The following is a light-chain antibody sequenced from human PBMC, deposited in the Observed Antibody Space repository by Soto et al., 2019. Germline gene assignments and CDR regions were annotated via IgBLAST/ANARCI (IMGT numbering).Light chain of an antibody. V-gene: IGLV2-11*01. CDR2: EVS. CDR1: RSDVGGYNY. J-gene: IGLJ1*01. CDR3: CSYAGRYTWV. Sequence: QSVLTQPRSVSGSLGQSVTISYAGNRSDVGGYNYVSWYQQPPGTAPKLMIYEVSKRPSGVPDRFSGSKSGNTASLTISGLQAEDEGDYYCCSYAGRYTWVFGTGTKVTVL.